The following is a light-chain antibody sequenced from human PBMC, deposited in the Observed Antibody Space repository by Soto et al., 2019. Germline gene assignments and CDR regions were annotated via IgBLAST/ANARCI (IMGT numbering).Light chain of an antibody. J-gene: IGLJ1*01. CDR3: SSFAGSNNFPDV. CDR2: EIN. CDR1: SSDVGAYDY. Sequence: QSALTQPPSASGSPGQSVTISCTGTSSDVGAYDYVSWYQQHPGKAPKLMIYEINKRPSGVPDRFSGSKSGNMASLTVSGLQAEDEADYYCSSFAGSNNFPDVFGTGTKLTVL. V-gene: IGLV2-8*01.